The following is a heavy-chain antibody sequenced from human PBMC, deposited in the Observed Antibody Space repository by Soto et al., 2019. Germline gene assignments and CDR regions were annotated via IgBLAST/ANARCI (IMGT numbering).Heavy chain of an antibody. CDR2: NYYSGST. D-gene: IGHD2-15*01. CDR3: ALQMVAAYQYNGMDV. V-gene: IGHV4-39*02. J-gene: IGHJ6*02. Sequence: QLQLQESGPGLVKPSETLSLTCTVSGGSISSSSYYWGWIRQPPGKGLEWIGSNYYSGSTYYNPSLKSRVTISVDTSKNNFTLKLSSVTAADTAVYYCALQMVAAYQYNGMDVWGQGTTVTVSS. CDR1: GGSISSSSYY.